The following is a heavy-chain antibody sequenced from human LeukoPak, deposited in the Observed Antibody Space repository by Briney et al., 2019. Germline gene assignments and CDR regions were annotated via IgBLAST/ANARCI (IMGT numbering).Heavy chain of an antibody. CDR2: IYTRGST. CDR1: GGSINNYY. V-gene: IGHV4-4*07. J-gene: IGHJ3*02. Sequence: SETLSLTCTVSGGSINNYYWSWIRQPAGKGLEWIGRIYTRGSTNYNPSLKSRVTMSVDTSKNQFSLKLSSVTAADTAVYYCARGRYCSAEICSGGDAFDIWGQGTMVSVSS. CDR3: ARGRYCSAEICSGGDAFDI. D-gene: IGHD2-15*01.